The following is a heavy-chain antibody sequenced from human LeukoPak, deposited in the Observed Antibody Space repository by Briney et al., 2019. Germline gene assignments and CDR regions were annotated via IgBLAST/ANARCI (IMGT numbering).Heavy chain of an antibody. CDR3: ARGVKGSNAY. CDR2: ISSSGNTI. D-gene: IGHD3-10*01. V-gene: IGHV3-48*01. Sequence: PGGSLRLSCAASGFTFSTYSMNWVRQAPGKGLEWVSCISSSGNTIYYADSVKGRFTISRDNAKNSLYLQMNSLRAEDTAVYYCARGVKGSNAYWGQGTLVTVSS. CDR1: GFTFSTYS. J-gene: IGHJ4*02.